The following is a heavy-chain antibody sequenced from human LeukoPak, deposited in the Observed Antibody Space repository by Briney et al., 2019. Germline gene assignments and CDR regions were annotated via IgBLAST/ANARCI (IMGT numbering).Heavy chain of an antibody. CDR1: GGSISSSSYY. CDR3: ASRRITMVRPRFDP. V-gene: IGHV4-39*07. Sequence: SETLSLTCTVSGGSISSSSYYWGWIRQPPGKGLEWIGSIYYSGSTYYNPSLKSRVTISVDTSKNQFSLKLSSVTAADTAMYYCASRRITMVRPRFDPWGQGTLVTVSS. J-gene: IGHJ5*02. CDR2: IYYSGST. D-gene: IGHD3-10*01.